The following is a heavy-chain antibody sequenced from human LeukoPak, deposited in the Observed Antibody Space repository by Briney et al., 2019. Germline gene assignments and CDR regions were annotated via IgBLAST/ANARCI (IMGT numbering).Heavy chain of an antibody. CDR2: ISYDGSNK. CDR1: GFTFSSYA. D-gene: IGHD1-26*01. J-gene: IGHJ4*02. V-gene: IGHV3-30-3*01. Sequence: GGSLRLSCAASGFTFSSYAMHWVRQAPGKGLEWVAVISYDGSNKYYAGSVKGRFTISRDNSKNTLYLQMNSLRAEDTAVYYCARGRIVGATFDYWGQGTLVTVSS. CDR3: ARGRIVGATFDY.